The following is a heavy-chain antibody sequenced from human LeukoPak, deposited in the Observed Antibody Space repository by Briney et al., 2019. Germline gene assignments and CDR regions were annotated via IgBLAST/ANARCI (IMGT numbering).Heavy chain of an antibody. V-gene: IGHV3-48*01. CDR1: GLTFSSYS. CDR2: ISSSSTTI. D-gene: IGHD3-22*01. CDR3: ARNFHRRLYDSSGYYPY. J-gene: IGHJ4*02. Sequence: GGSLRLSCAASGLTFSSYSMNWVRQAPGKGLECVSYISSSSTTIYYADSVKGRFTISRDNAKNSLYLQMNSLRAEDTAVYYCARNFHRRLYDSSGYYPYWGQGTLVTVSS.